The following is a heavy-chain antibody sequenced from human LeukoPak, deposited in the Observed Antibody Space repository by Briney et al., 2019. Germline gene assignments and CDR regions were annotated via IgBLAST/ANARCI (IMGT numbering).Heavy chain of an antibody. D-gene: IGHD4-17*01. V-gene: IGHV5-51*01. CDR2: IYPGDSDT. CDR3: VRISTTVTSNFDY. Sequence: GESLKISCKGSGYSFTSYWIGWVRQMPGKGLEWMGIIYPGDSDTRYSPSFQGQVTISADKSISTAYLQWSSLKASDTAMYYCVRISTTVTSNFDYWGQGTLVTVSS. CDR1: GYSFTSYW. J-gene: IGHJ4*02.